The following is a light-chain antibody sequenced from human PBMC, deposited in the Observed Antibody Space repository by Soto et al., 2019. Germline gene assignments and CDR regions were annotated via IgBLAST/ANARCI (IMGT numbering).Light chain of an antibody. CDR2: GAS. J-gene: IGKJ5*01. V-gene: IGKV3-15*01. CDR3: QQYKNWPPIT. Sequence: EIVLTQSPGTLSLSPGERATLSCRASQSVSSNLAWYQQKPGQAPRLLIYGASTRATGIPARFSGSGSGTDFTLTISSLQSEDFAVYFCQQYKNWPPITFGQGTRLEIK. CDR1: QSVSSN.